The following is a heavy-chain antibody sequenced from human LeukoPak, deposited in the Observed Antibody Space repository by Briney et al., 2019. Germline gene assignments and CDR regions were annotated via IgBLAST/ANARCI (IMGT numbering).Heavy chain of an antibody. J-gene: IGHJ4*02. CDR3: ARQAYGSGNEELDY. Sequence: PSETLSLTCTVSGGSISRYYWSWIRQPPGKGLEWIGNIHYSGSTNYNPSLKSRVTISSDTSKNQFSLRLTSVTAADTAVYYCARQAYGSGNEELDYWGQGTLVTVSS. V-gene: IGHV4-59*08. D-gene: IGHD3-10*01. CDR1: GGSISRYY. CDR2: IHYSGST.